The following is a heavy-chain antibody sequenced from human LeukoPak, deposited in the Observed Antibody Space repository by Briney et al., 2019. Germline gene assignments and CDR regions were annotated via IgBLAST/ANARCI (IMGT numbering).Heavy chain of an antibody. CDR1: GYTFTGYY. D-gene: IGHD6-13*01. V-gene: IGHV1-69*10. CDR3: ARTSGGFSSWYGSFDY. Sequence: GASVKVSCKASGYTFTGYYMHWVRQAPGQGLEWMGWIIPILGIANYAQKFQGRVTITADKSTSTAYMELSSLRSEDTAVYYCARTSGGFSSWYGSFDYWGQGTLVTVSS. J-gene: IGHJ4*02. CDR2: IIPILGIA.